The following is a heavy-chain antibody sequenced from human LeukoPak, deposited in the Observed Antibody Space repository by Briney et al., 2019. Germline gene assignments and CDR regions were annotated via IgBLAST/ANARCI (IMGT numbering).Heavy chain of an antibody. CDR2: IYYSGST. Sequence: SETLSLTCTVSGGSISSHYWSWIRQPPGKGLEWIGYIYYSGSTNYNPSLKSRVTISVDTSKNQFSLKLSSVTAADTAVYYCARRMVAAGHYAYDYWGQGTLVTVSS. J-gene: IGHJ4*02. D-gene: IGHD6-13*01. V-gene: IGHV4-59*08. CDR3: ARRMVAAGHYAYDY. CDR1: GGSISSHY.